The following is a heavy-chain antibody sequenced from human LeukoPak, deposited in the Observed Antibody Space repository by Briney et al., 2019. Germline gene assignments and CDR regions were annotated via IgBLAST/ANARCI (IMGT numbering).Heavy chain of an antibody. CDR2: VVPMFGIR. V-gene: IGHV1-69*15. Sequence: VASVKVSCKTSGGTFNNYAISWVRQAPGQGLEWMGRVVPMFGIRNYPQTFRGRVNITADEATNTVYMELRSLRAEDTAIYYCATEPSRSYSFDHLDFWGLGTPVTVSS. CDR3: ATEPSRSYSFDHLDF. J-gene: IGHJ4*02. CDR1: GGTFNNYA. D-gene: IGHD5-12*01.